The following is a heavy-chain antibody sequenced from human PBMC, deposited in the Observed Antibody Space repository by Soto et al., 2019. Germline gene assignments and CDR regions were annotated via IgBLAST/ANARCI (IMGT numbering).Heavy chain of an antibody. D-gene: IGHD1-26*01. Sequence: EDQLVESGGGLVQPGGSLRLTCAVSGFSFRSDWMNWVRQAPGKGLEWVAHTNQDGSEKYYLDSVKGRFTIFRDNAKNSLYLQMNSLRAEDTAVYYFSWGVGDAIWGQGTLVTVSS. CDR1: GFSFRSDW. CDR2: TNQDGSEK. CDR3: SWGVGDAI. J-gene: IGHJ4*02. V-gene: IGHV3-7*04.